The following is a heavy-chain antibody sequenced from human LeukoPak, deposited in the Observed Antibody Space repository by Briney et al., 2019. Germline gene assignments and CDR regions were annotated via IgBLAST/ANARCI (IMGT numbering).Heavy chain of an antibody. CDR1: GFTLSSYA. CDR2: ISVSGGST. Sequence: GGSLRLSCAASGFTLSSYAMTWVRQAPGKGLQWVSTISVSGGSTYYADPVKGRFTISRDTSKRTLYLQMNSLRDEDTAVYYCAKYGSGTYYNGLYWGQGTLVTVSS. V-gene: IGHV3-23*01. D-gene: IGHD3-10*01. J-gene: IGHJ4*02. CDR3: AKYGSGTYYNGLY.